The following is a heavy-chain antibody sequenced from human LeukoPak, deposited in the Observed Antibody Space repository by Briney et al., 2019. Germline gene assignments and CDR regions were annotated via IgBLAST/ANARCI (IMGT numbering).Heavy chain of an antibody. J-gene: IGHJ4*02. CDR2: ISSSSSYI. V-gene: IGHV3-21*01. Sequence: NPGGSLRLSCAASGFTLSSYSMNWVRQAPGKGLEWVSSISSSSSYIYYADSVKGRFTISRDNAKNSLYLQMNSLRAEDTAVYYCARGGSSWYMDFDYWGQGTLVTVSS. CDR3: ARGGSSWYMDFDY. CDR1: GFTLSSYS. D-gene: IGHD6-13*01.